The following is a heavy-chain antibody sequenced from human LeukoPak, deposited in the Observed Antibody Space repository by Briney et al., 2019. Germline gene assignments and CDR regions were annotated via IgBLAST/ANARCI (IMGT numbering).Heavy chain of an antibody. CDR1: GFTFSSYE. J-gene: IGHJ4*02. D-gene: IGHD6-6*01. CDR3: ARVRWGSSSSFDY. CDR2: ISSSGSTI. Sequence: PGGSLRLSCAASGFTFSSYEMNWVRQAPGKGLEWVSYISSSGSTIYYADSVKGRFTISRDNAKNSLYLQMNSLRAEDTAVYYCARVRWGSSSSFDYWGQGTLVTVSS. V-gene: IGHV3-48*03.